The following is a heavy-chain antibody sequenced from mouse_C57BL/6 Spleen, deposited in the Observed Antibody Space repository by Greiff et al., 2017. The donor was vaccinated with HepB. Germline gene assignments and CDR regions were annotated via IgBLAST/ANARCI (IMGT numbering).Heavy chain of an antibody. J-gene: IGHJ3*01. CDR3: VRDYDYGGETY. V-gene: IGHV10-1*01. CDR2: IRSKSNNYAT. Sequence: EVQVVESGGGLVQPKGSLKLSCAASGFSFNTYAMNWVRQAPGKGLEWVARIRSKSNNYATYYADSVKDRFTISRDDSESMLYLQMNNLKTEDTAMYYCVRDYDYGGETYWGQGTLVTVSA. D-gene: IGHD2-4*01. CDR1: GFSFNTYA.